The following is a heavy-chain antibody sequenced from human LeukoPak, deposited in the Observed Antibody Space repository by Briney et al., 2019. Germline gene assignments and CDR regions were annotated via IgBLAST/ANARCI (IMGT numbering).Heavy chain of an antibody. CDR3: ARRPTQYNCFDP. CDR2: TYYSGSA. D-gene: IGHD1-1*01. Sequence: SETLSLTCSVSGGSISSYYWSWIRQPPGNGLEWIGYTYYSGSANYTPSLKSRVTISVDTSRNQFSLKLSSVTAADAAVYYCARRPTQYNCFDPWGQGTLVTVSS. V-gene: IGHV4-59*08. CDR1: GGSISSYY. J-gene: IGHJ5*02.